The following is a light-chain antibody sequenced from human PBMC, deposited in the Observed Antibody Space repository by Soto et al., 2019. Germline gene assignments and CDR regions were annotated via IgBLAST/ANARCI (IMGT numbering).Light chain of an antibody. CDR2: AAS. J-gene: IGKJ4*01. Sequence: DMRMTQSPASLSASVGDTVTLTCRASQTINNKHLNWYQKKPGQSPKLLIYAASTVQPGVPSTFSGSGSGTDFTPTISRLQRDDVATYYCQQSSRPPRTFGGGTKVEIK. CDR3: QQSSRPPRT. CDR1: QTINNKH. V-gene: IGKV1-39*01.